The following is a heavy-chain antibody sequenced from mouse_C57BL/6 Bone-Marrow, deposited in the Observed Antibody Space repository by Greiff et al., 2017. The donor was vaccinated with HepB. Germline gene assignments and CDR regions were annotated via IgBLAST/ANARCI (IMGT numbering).Heavy chain of an antibody. V-gene: IGHV1-81*01. Sequence: QVHVKQSGAELARPGASVKLSCKASGYTFTSYGISWVKQRTGQGLEWIGEIYPRSGNTYYNEKFKGKATLTADKSSSTAYMELRSLTSEDSAVYFCARSPIYDGYFFFDYWGQGTTLTVSS. CDR1: GYTFTSYG. D-gene: IGHD2-3*01. CDR2: IYPRSGNT. J-gene: IGHJ2*01. CDR3: ARSPIYDGYFFFDY.